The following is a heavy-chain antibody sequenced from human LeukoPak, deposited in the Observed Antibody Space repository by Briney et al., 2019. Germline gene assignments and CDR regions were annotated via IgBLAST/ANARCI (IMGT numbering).Heavy chain of an antibody. CDR2: IYYSGST. Sequence: SETLSLTCTVSRGSISSSSYYWGWIRQPPGKGLEWIVSIYYSGSTYYNPSLKSRVTISVDTSKNQFSLKLSSVTAADTAVYYCARLGSGYLLDYWGQGTLVTVSS. J-gene: IGHJ4*02. CDR1: RGSISSSSYY. D-gene: IGHD5-12*01. CDR3: ARLGSGYLLDY. V-gene: IGHV4-39*01.